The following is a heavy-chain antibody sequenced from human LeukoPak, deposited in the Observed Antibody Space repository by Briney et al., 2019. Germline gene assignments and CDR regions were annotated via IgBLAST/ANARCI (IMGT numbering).Heavy chain of an antibody. CDR3: ATSEAIVVVTAILNY. CDR1: GYTFTGYY. J-gene: IGHJ4*02. Sequence: ASVKVSCKASGYTFTGYYMHWVRQAPGQGLEWMGRINPSSGGTNYAQKFQGRVTMTRDTSISTAYMELSRLRSDDTAVYYCATSEAIVVVTAILNYWGQGTLVTVSS. D-gene: IGHD2-21*02. V-gene: IGHV1-2*06. CDR2: INPSSGGT.